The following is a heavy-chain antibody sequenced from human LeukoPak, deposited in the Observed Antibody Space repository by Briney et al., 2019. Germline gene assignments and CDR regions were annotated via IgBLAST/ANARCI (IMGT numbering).Heavy chain of an antibody. D-gene: IGHD6-13*01. CDR3: AASIAAAGTGWFDP. CDR2: IYTSGST. Sequence: SETLSLTCTVSGVSISSYYWSWIRQPAGKGLEWIGHIYTSGSTSYNPSLKSRVTMSVDTSKNQFSLKLSSVTAADTAVYYCAASIAAAGTGWFDPWGQGTLVAVSS. J-gene: IGHJ5*02. CDR1: GVSISSYY. V-gene: IGHV4-4*07.